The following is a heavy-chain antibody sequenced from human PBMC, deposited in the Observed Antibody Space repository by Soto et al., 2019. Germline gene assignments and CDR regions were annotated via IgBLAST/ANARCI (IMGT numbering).Heavy chain of an antibody. V-gene: IGHV1-69*01. CDR2: IIPVFAKT. J-gene: IGHJ5*02. Sequence: QVQLVQSGAEVKKPGSSVKVSCKASGYTFTTFGISWVRQAPGQGLEWLGGIIPVFAKTTYAQKFRGRITLTADEATSTAYRELSRLTSDDTAIYYCAREGGGEYDSASYKPWWFDPWGHGTLVTVSS. CDR1: GYTFTTFG. CDR3: AREGGGEYDSASYKPWWFDP. D-gene: IGHD2-21*01.